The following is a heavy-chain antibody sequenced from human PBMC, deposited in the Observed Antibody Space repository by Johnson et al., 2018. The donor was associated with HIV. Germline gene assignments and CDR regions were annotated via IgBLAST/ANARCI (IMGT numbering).Heavy chain of an antibody. CDR3: AKDPGRQWLVMCAFDI. V-gene: IGHV3-23*04. CDR1: GFTFSSYA. D-gene: IGHD6-19*01. J-gene: IGHJ3*02. CDR2: ISGSGGST. Sequence: VQLVESGGGLVQPGGSLRLSCAASGFTFSSYAMSWVRQAPGKGLEWVSAISGSGGSTYYADLVKGRFTISRDNSKITLYLQMNSLRAEDTAVYYCAKDPGRQWLVMCAFDIWGQGTMVTVSS.